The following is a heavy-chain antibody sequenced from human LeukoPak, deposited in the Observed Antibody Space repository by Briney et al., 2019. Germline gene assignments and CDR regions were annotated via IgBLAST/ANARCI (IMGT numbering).Heavy chain of an antibody. J-gene: IGHJ4*02. CDR2: IYHSGST. CDR3: ASPGGPDY. V-gene: IGHV4-38-2*02. CDR1: GYSISSGYY. Sequence: SETLSLTCTVSGYSISSGYYWGWIRQPPGKGLEWIGSIYHSGSTYYNPSLKSRVTISVDTSKNQFSLKLSSVTAADTAVYYCASPGGPDYWGQGTLVTISS. D-gene: IGHD3-10*01.